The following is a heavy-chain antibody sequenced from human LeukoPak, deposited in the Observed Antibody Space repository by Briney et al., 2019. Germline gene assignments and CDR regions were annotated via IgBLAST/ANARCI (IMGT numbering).Heavy chain of an antibody. CDR1: GYSFTSYC. Sequence: PGESLKISCKGSGYSFTSYCIGGVREMPGKALEGMGIIYPGDSDTRYSPSFQGQVTISADKSISTAYLQWSSLKASDTAMYYCARRTQLVLWDWFDPWGQGTLVTVSS. J-gene: IGHJ5*02. D-gene: IGHD6-13*01. CDR3: ARRTQLVLWDWFDP. CDR2: IYPGDSDT. V-gene: IGHV5-51*03.